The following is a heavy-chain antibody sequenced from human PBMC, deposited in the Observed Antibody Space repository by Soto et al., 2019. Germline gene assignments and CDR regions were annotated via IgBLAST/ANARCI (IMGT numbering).Heavy chain of an antibody. D-gene: IGHD3-10*01. J-gene: IGHJ3*02. CDR1: GFTFSSYG. CDR3: AKEFRVLRSPGAFDI. Sequence: GGSLRLSCAASGFTFSSYGMHWVRQAPGKGLEWVAVISYDGSNKYYADSVKGRFTISRDNSKNTLYLQMNSLRAEDTAVYYCAKEFRVLRSPGAFDIWGKGTMVTVAS. CDR2: ISYDGSNK. V-gene: IGHV3-30*18.